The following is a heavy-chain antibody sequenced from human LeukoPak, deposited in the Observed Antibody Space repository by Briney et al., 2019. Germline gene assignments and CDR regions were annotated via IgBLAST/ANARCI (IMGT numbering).Heavy chain of an antibody. D-gene: IGHD1-26*01. CDR3: APLSGSYFGDDAFDI. V-gene: IGHV3-48*04. CDR1: GFTFSSYG. CDR2: ISSSGSTI. Sequence: GGSLRLSCAASGFTFSSYGMHWVRQAPGKGLEWVSYISSSGSTIYYADSVKGRFTISRDNAKNSLYLQMNSLRAEDTAVYYCAPLSGSYFGDDAFDIWGQGTMVTVSS. J-gene: IGHJ3*02.